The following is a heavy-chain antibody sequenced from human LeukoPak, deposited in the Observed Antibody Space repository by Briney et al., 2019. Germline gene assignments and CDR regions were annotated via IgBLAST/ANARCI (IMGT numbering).Heavy chain of an antibody. CDR1: GGSISSYY. D-gene: IGHD2-2*01. V-gene: IGHV4-59*01. J-gene: IGHJ3*02. Sequence: SETLSLTCTVSGGSISSYYWSWIRQPPGKGLEWIGYIYYSGSTNYNPSLKSRVTISVDTSKNQFSLKLSSVTAADTAVYYCARDKGYCSSTSCLREAFDIWGQGTMVTVSS. CDR2: IYYSGST. CDR3: ARDKGYCSSTSCLREAFDI.